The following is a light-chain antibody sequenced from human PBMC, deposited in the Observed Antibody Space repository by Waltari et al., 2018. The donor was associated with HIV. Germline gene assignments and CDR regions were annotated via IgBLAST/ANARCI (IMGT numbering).Light chain of an antibody. CDR3: QSADSSDSSYV. CDR1: ELPDQY. Sequence: SFELTQPPSVSVSPGQTPRLTCSGAELPDQYVYWYQQKAGQAPVLVMYKDGERPSGVPERFFAATSGRTVTLIISGGQGEDEADYYCQSADSSDSSYVFGGGTKVTVL. J-gene: IGLJ1*01. CDR2: KDG. V-gene: IGLV3-25*03.